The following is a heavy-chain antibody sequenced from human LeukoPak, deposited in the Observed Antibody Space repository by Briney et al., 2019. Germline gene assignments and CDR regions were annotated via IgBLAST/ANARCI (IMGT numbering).Heavy chain of an antibody. J-gene: IGHJ5*02. CDR1: GFTFSSYS. D-gene: IGHD6-13*01. Sequence: PGGSLRLSCAASGFTFSSYSMNWVRQAPGKGLEWVSYISSSSSTIYYADSVKGRFTISRDNAKNSLYLQMNSLRAEDTAVYYCAREEGIAAAGTARFDPWGQGTLVTVSS. CDR3: AREEGIAAAGTARFDP. V-gene: IGHV3-48*01. CDR2: ISSSSSTI.